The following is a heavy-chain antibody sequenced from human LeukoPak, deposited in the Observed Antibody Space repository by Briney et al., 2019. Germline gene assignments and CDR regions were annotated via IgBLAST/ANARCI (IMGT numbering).Heavy chain of an antibody. V-gene: IGHV3-23*01. Sequence: QPGGSLRLSCAGSGCTVSNYAMTWARQAPGQGLEWVSSGSGSGRNTFYPDSVEGRFPISRDNSKNTVYLQMNSLRADDTAVYYCVKSRRVGANQKGLFDYWGQGTLVTVS. CDR2: GSGSGRNT. D-gene: IGHD1-26*01. CDR1: GCTVSNYA. CDR3: VKSRRVGANQKGLFDY. J-gene: IGHJ4*02.